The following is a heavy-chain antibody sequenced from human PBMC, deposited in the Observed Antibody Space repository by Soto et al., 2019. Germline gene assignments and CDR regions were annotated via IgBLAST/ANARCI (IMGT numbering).Heavy chain of an antibody. D-gene: IGHD1-26*01. V-gene: IGHV4-61*08. CDR3: ARLLDINRLHLDF. Sequence: ETLSLTCSFSGVSVSSDDYYWNWIRQPPGKGLEWIGYNHIRGRTNYNPSLGSRVAISLDTSKNQFSLTLTSVTAADTARNYCARLLDINRLHLDFLGQGTRVT. CDR1: GVSVSSDDYY. J-gene: IGHJ4*02. CDR2: NHIRGRT.